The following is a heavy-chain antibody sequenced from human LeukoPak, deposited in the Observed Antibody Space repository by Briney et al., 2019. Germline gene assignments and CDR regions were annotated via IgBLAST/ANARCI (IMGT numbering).Heavy chain of an antibody. CDR2: LHFSGST. D-gene: IGHD3-3*01. CDR1: GAPISSLY. CDR3: VRGYRSETYEFRSGYYTGDWFDP. J-gene: IGHJ5*02. Sequence: SETLSLTCTVSGAPISSLYWIWIQQPPGKGLKGIGRLHFSGSTYYSSSLKSRITISVDTPKNQFSLKLSSLTAADAPVYYCVRGYRSETYEFRSGYYTGDWFDPWGQGILVTASS. V-gene: IGHV4-59*04.